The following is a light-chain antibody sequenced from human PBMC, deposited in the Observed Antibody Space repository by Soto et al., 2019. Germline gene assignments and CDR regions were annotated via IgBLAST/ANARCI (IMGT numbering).Light chain of an antibody. Sequence: EIVLTQSPGTLSLSPGEGATLSCRASQTININYLAWYQQKPGQAPRPLMYATSTRATGIPDRFSGSGSGTHFTLTISRLEPEHFAMYYCQQYDTSPRTFGQGTMVEI. CDR2: ATS. CDR3: QQYDTSPRT. CDR1: QTININY. J-gene: IGKJ1*01. V-gene: IGKV3-20*01.